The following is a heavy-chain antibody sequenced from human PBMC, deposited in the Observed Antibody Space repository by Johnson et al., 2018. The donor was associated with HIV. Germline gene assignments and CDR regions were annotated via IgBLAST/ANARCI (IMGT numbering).Heavy chain of an antibody. Sequence: QVQLVESGGGVVQPGGSLRLSCAASGFTFSSYGMHWVRQAPGKGLEWVAFIRYDGSNKYYADSVKGRFTISRDNSKNTLYLQMNGRRAEDTAVYYCAKGLVYADPDDAFDIWGQGTMVTVSS. CDR1: GFTFSSYG. V-gene: IGHV3-30*02. CDR2: IRYDGSNK. CDR3: AKGLVYADPDDAFDI. J-gene: IGHJ3*02. D-gene: IGHD2-8*01.